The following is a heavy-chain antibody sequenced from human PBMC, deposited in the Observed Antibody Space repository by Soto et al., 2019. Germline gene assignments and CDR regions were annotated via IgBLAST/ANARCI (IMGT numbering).Heavy chain of an antibody. V-gene: IGHV3-23*01. D-gene: IGHD2-2*02. J-gene: IGHJ4*02. CDR2: ISGSGGST. Sequence: GGSLRLSCAASGFTFSSYAMSWVRQAPGKGLEWVSAISGSGGSTYYADSVKGRFTISRDNSKNTLYLQMNSLRAEDTAVYYCAKDPDIVVVPAAISNDYWGQGTLVTVSS. CDR3: AKDPDIVVVPAAISNDY. CDR1: GFTFSSYA.